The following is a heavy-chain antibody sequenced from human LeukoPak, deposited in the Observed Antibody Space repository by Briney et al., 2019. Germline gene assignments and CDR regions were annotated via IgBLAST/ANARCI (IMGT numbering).Heavy chain of an antibody. Sequence: ASVKVSCKASGGTFSSYAISWVRQAPGQGLEWMGWINTNTGNPTYAQGFTGRFVFSLDTSVSTAYLQISSLKAEDTAVYYCAREHYDFWSGYLGYWGQGTLVTVSS. CDR3: AREHYDFWSGYLGY. V-gene: IGHV7-4-1*02. D-gene: IGHD3-3*01. J-gene: IGHJ4*02. CDR2: INTNTGNP. CDR1: GGTFSSYA.